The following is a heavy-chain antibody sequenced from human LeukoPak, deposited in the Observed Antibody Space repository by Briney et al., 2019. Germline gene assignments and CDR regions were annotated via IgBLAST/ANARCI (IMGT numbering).Heavy chain of an antibody. CDR1: GFTFSSYS. J-gene: IGHJ4*02. CDR2: ISSSSSYI. CDR3: ARGGWQQLSDY. Sequence: GGALRLSCAASGFTFSSYSMNWVRPAPGEGLEWVSSISSSSSYIYYADSVKGRFTISRDNAKNSLYLQMNSLRAEDTAVYYCARGGWQQLSDYWGQGTLVTVSS. D-gene: IGHD6-13*01. V-gene: IGHV3-21*01.